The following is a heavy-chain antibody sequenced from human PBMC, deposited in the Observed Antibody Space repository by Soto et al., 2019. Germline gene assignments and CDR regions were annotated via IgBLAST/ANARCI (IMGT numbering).Heavy chain of an antibody. CDR3: ARDPSYYDILTGYYDH. J-gene: IGHJ4*02. Sequence: GGSLRLSCAASGFNFSGYGMQWVRQSPGKGLELVAVISDSXSNKYYGDSVKGRFTISRDNSKNTLYLKMNSLRAEDTAVYYCARDPSYYDILTGYYDHWGQGTLVTVSS. D-gene: IGHD3-9*01. V-gene: IGHV3-30*03. CDR1: GFNFSGYG. CDR2: ISDSXSNK.